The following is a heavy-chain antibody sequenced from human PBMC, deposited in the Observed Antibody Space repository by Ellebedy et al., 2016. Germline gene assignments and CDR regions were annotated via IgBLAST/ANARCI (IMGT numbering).Heavy chain of an antibody. CDR3: ARDPVLRYFDWLPNYYGMDV. J-gene: IGHJ6*02. D-gene: IGHD3-9*01. CDR2: IKQDGSEK. V-gene: IGHV3-7*03. Sequence: GGSLRLSXAASGFTFSSYWMSWVRQAPGKGLEWVANIKQDGSEKYYVDSVKGRFTISRDNAKNSLYLQMNSLRAEDTAVYYCARDPVLRYFDWLPNYYGMDVWGQGTTVTVSS. CDR1: GFTFSSYW.